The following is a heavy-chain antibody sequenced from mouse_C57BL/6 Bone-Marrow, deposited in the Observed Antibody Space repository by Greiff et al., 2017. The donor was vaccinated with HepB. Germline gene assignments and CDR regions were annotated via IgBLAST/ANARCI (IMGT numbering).Heavy chain of an antibody. J-gene: IGHJ1*03. CDR3: ARNYGSRYFDV. D-gene: IGHD1-1*01. Sequence: DVQLQESGPELVKPGASVKISCKASGYSFTGYYMNWVKQSPEKSLEWIGEINPSTGGTTYNQKFKAKTTLTVDKSSSTAYMQLKSLTSEDSAVYYCARNYGSRYFDVWGTGTTVTVSS. CDR1: GYSFTGYY. CDR2: INPSTGGT. V-gene: IGHV1-42*01.